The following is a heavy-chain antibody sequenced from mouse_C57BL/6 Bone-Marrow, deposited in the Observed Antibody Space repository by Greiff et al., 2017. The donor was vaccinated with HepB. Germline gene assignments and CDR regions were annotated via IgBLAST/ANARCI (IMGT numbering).Heavy chain of an antibody. V-gene: IGHV5-12*01. D-gene: IGHD2-3*01. CDR2: ISNGGGST. CDR1: GFTFSDYY. J-gene: IGHJ1*03. Sequence: EVQLVESGGGLVQPGGSLKLSCAASGFTFSDYYMYWVRQTPEKRLEWVAYISNGGGSTYYPDTVKGRFTISRDNAKNTLYLQMSRLKSEDTAMYYCARLFYDGYYDWYFDVWGTGTTVTVSS. CDR3: ARLFYDGYYDWYFDV.